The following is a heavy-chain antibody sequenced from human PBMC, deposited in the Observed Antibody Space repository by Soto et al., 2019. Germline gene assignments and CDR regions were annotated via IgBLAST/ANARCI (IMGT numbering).Heavy chain of an antibody. CDR2: INPNSGGT. Sequence: GXSVNLDCKASGYPLTGYYRHWVRQTPGQGLEWMGWINPNSGGTNYAQKFQGRVTMTRDTSISTAYMELSRLRSDDTAVYYCARDPRRDGYNFAYCGQRTQVTVSS. CDR3: ARDPRRDGYNFAY. CDR1: GYPLTGYY. J-gene: IGHJ4*02. V-gene: IGHV1-2*02. D-gene: IGHD5-12*01.